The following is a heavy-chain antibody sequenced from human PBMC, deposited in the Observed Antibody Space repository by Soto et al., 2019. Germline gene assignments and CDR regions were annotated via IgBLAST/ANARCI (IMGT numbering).Heavy chain of an antibody. CDR1: GGSISSYH. CDR2: IYYSGST. CDR3: ARDHDSYGYYYGMDV. J-gene: IGHJ6*02. D-gene: IGHD5-18*01. V-gene: IGHV4-59*01. Sequence: PSETLSLTCTVSGGSISSYHWSWIRQPPGKGLEWIGYIYYSGSTNYNPSLKSRVTISVDTSKNQFSLKLSSVTAADTAVYYCARDHDSYGYYYGMDVWGQGTTVTVSS.